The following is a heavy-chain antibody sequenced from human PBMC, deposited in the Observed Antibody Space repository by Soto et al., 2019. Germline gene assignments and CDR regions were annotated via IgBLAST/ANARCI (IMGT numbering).Heavy chain of an antibody. J-gene: IGHJ4*02. D-gene: IGHD1-1*01. V-gene: IGHV1-69*08. CDR1: GGTFSSYT. Sequence: QVQLVQSGAEVKKPGSSVKVSCKASGGTFSSYTITWLRQASGQGLECLGRIIPIFGVTNYAQKFQDRVTITADRSTTTAYMELSRLRSEDTAVYYCVRDWESTTQTWGFGDSWGQGTLVTVSS. CDR2: IIPIFGVT. CDR3: VRDWESTTQTWGFGDS.